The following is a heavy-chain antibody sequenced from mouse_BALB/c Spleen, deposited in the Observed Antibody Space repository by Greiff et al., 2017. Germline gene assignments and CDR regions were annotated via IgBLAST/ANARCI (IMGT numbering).Heavy chain of an antibody. V-gene: IGHV5-6-5*01. CDR1: GFTFSSYA. J-gene: IGHJ3*01. D-gene: IGHD1-2*01. CDR3: AREERRLRLIAY. CDR2: ISSGGST. Sequence: EVQVVESGGGLVKPGGSLKLSCAASGFTFSSYAMSWVRQTPEKRLEWVASISSGGSTYYPDSVKGRFTISRDNARNILYLQMSSLRSEDTAMYYCAREERRLRLIAYWGQGTLVTVSA.